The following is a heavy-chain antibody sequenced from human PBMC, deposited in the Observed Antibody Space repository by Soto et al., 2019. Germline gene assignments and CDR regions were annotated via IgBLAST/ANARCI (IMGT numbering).Heavy chain of an antibody. D-gene: IGHD6-13*01. CDR3: ARLSSSWQEGLDY. CDR2: IYHSGST. CDR1: GGSISSGGYS. J-gene: IGHJ4*02. Sequence: PSETLSLTCAVSGGSISSGGYSWSWIRQPPGKGLEWIGYIYHSGSTYYNPSLKIRVTISVDRSKNQFSLKLSSVTAADTAVYYCARLSSSWQEGLDYWGQGTLVTVSS. V-gene: IGHV4-30-2*01.